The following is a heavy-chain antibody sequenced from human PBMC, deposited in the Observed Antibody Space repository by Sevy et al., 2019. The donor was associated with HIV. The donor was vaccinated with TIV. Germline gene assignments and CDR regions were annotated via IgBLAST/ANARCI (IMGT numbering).Heavy chain of an antibody. CDR2: MKSKTDGGTT. D-gene: IGHD3-16*01. CDR3: TKVGFPNGGSEAFDI. J-gene: IGHJ3*02. Sequence: GGSLRLSCAASGFTFSIIYMNWVRQSPGKGLEWVGRMKSKTDGGTTDYGAPVKDRFTMSREDSKNTLYLQTNSLKADDTAVYYCTKVGFPNGGSEAFDIWGQGTMVTVSS. V-gene: IGHV3-15*01. CDR1: GFTFSIIY.